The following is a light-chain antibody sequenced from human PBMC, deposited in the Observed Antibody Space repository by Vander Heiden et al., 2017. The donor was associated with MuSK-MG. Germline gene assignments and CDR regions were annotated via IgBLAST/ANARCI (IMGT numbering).Light chain of an antibody. V-gene: IGLV2-14*01. J-gene: IGLJ3*02. CDR1: SSDVGGYNY. CDR3: SSYTSSSTQGV. CDR2: DVS. Sequence: QSALTPPASVSGSPGPSITISCTGTSSDVGGYNYVSWYQQHPGKAPKLMIYDVSNRPSGVSNRFSGSKSGNTASLTISGLQAEDEADYYCSSYTSSSTQGVFGGGTKLTVL.